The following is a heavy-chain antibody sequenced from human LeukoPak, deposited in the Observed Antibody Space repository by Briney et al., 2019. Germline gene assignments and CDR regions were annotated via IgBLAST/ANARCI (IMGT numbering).Heavy chain of an antibody. J-gene: IGHJ5*02. V-gene: IGHV4-38-2*01. D-gene: IGHD2-15*01. CDR1: GGSFSGYY. Sequence: SETLSLTCAVYGGSFSGYYWGWIRQPPGKGLEWIGSIYHSGSTYYNPSLKSRVTISVDTSKNQFSLKLSSVTAADTAVYYCARGIVVVVAATANWFDPWGQGTLVTVSS. CDR2: IYHSGST. CDR3: ARGIVVVVAATANWFDP.